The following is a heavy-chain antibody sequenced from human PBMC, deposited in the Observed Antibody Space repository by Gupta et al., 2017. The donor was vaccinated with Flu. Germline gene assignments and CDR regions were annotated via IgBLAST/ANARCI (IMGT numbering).Heavy chain of an antibody. Sequence: QEQLVESGGGVVQPGRSLRLSCAASGFPFNAYGMHWVRQAPGKGLEWVALISYDGSNTFYTDSVKGRFTISRDNSKSTLYLQMNSLRVEDTAVYYCAKDHIGYSGSSHFFDSWGQGTLVPVSS. CDR2: ISYDGSNT. CDR3: AKDHIGYSGSSHFFDS. CDR1: GFPFNAYG. J-gene: IGHJ4*02. V-gene: IGHV3-30*18. D-gene: IGHD5-12*01.